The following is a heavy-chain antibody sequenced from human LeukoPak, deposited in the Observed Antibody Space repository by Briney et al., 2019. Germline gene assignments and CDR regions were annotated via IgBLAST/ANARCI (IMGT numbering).Heavy chain of an antibody. D-gene: IGHD2-15*01. V-gene: IGHV4-59*08. CDR2: IYYSGST. CDR1: GGSISSYY. J-gene: IGHJ4*02. CDR3: ATYTRRCSGGTCYSIDY. Sequence: SETLSLTCTVSGGSISSYYWSWIRQPPGKGLEWIGYIYYSGSTQYNPSLKSRVTISLDTSSKQFSLKLTSVTAADTAIYYCATYTRRCSGGTCYSIDYWGQGTLVTVSS.